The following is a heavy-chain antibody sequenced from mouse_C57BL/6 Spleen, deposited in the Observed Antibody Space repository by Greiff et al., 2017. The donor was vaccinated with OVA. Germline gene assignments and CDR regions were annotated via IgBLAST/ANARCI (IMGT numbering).Heavy chain of an antibody. D-gene: IGHD1-1*01. Sequence: QVQLQQPGAELVMPGASVKLSCKASGYTFTSYWMHWVKQRPGQGLEWIGEIDPSDSYTNYNQKFKGKSTLTVDKSSSTAYMQLSSLTSEDSAVYYCARDYYVSSYYFDYWGQGTTLTVSS. CDR3: ARDYYVSSYYFDY. CDR1: GYTFTSYW. V-gene: IGHV1-69*01. J-gene: IGHJ2*01. CDR2: IDPSDSYT.